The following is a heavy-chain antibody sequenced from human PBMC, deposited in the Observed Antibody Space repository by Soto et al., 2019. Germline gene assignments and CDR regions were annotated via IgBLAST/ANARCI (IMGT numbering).Heavy chain of an antibody. CDR1: GYTFTGYY. CDR3: ARDGNVLRYFDWLFYMDV. V-gene: IGHV1-2*04. Sequence: QVQLVQSGAEVKKPGASVKVSCKASGYTFTGYYMHWVRQAPGQGLEWMGWINPNSGGTNYAQKFQGWVTMTRDTSISTAYMELGRLRSYDTAVYYCARDGNVLRYFDWLFYMDVWGQGTTVTVSS. CDR2: INPNSGGT. J-gene: IGHJ6*02. D-gene: IGHD3-9*01.